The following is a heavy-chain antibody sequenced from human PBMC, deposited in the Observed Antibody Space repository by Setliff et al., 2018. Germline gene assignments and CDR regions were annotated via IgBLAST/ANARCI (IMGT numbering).Heavy chain of an antibody. Sequence: GSLRLSCAASGFTFSSYDIHWVRQVTGKGLEWVSGTAAAGDTYYADSVKGRFTISRENAKNSFYLQMNSLTAGDTAVYYCARSSVVGGYSTTYYFYYMDVWGKGTTVTVSS. J-gene: IGHJ6*03. D-gene: IGHD3-3*01. CDR3: ARSSVVGGYSTTYYFYYMDV. CDR1: GFTFSSYD. CDR2: TAAAGDT. V-gene: IGHV3-13*04.